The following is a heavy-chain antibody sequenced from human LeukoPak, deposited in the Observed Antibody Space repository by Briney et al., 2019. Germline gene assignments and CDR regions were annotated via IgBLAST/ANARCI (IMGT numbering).Heavy chain of an antibody. D-gene: IGHD2-15*01. Sequence: GGSLRLSCAGSGFTFSSYAMHWVRQAPGKGLEWVALVSYDGSFKHYADSVKGRFTISRDNSENTSSLQMDSLRAEDTAVYYCAKGRAASRFYIYYALDVWGQGTTVTVSS. CDR1: GFTFSSYA. V-gene: IGHV3-30*18. CDR3: AKGRAASRFYIYYALDV. CDR2: VSYDGSFK. J-gene: IGHJ6*02.